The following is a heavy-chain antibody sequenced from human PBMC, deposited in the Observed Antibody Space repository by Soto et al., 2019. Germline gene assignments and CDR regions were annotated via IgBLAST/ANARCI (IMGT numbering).Heavy chain of an antibody. Sequence: GESLKISCKGSGYSFTSYWIGWVRQMPGKGLEWMGIIYPGDSDTRYSPSFQGQVTISVDKSISTAYLQWSSLKASDSAMYYCARRGHLWFGYNYYYAMDVWGQGTTVTVSS. D-gene: IGHD5-18*01. CDR3: ARRGHLWFGYNYYYAMDV. CDR1: GYSFTSYW. CDR2: IYPGDSDT. V-gene: IGHV5-51*01. J-gene: IGHJ6*02.